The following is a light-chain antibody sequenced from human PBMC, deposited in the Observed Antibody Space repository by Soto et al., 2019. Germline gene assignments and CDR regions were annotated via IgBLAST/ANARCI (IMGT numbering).Light chain of an antibody. J-gene: IGKJ2*01. CDR2: DAS. CDR1: QSISSW. CDR3: QQYNYYPYT. Sequence: DIQMTQSPSTLSASVGDRVTITCRASQSISSWLAWYQQKPGKAPKLLIYDASSLESGVPSRFSGSGSGTEFTLTISSLQPDDFASYYCQQYNYYPYTFGPWTKLEIK. V-gene: IGKV1-5*01.